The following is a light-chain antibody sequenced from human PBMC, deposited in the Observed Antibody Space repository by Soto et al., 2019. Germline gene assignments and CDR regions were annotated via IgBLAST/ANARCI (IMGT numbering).Light chain of an antibody. CDR3: QHYYTCPFT. J-gene: IGKJ3*01. Sequence: DIQMTQSPSTLSASVGDRVTITCRANQSISRWLAWYQQKPGKAPNLLIYDASSLQSGVPSRFSGSGSGTEFTLTISSLQPDDVATYYCQHYYTCPFTFGPGTKVDIK. V-gene: IGKV1-5*01. CDR1: QSISRW. CDR2: DAS.